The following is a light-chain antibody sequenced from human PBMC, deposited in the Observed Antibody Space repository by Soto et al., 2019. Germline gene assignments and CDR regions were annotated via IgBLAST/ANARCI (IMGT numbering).Light chain of an antibody. CDR1: SSNIGNNY. CDR2: ENN. CDR3: GTWDSSLSAGV. J-gene: IGLJ2*01. V-gene: IGLV1-51*01. Sequence: QSVLTQPPSVSAAPGQKVTISCSGFSSNIGNNYVSWYQQVPGTAPKLLIYENNKRPSGIPDRFSGSKSGTSATLDITGLQTGDEADYYRGTWDSSLSAGVFGGGTKLTVL.